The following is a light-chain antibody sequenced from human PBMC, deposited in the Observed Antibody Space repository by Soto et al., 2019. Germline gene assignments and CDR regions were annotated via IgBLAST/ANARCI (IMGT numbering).Light chain of an antibody. CDR3: QQYGSSPQIT. V-gene: IGKV3-20*01. CDR2: GAS. CDR1: QRVSSS. J-gene: IGKJ5*01. Sequence: EIVLTQSPGTLSLSPGERATLSSRASQRVSSSLAWYQQKPGQAPRRLIYGASNRAAGIPDRFGGSGSGTDFTLTISRLEPEDFAVYYCQQYGSSPQITFGQGTRLEIK.